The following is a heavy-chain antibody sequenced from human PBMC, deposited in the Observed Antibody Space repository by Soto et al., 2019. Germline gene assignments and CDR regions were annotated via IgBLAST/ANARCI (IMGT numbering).Heavy chain of an antibody. CDR3: ARVAVSVVAATLGAFDI. CDR1: GGSISSSNW. Sequence: QVQLQESGPGLVKPSGTLSLTCAVSGGSISSSNWWSWVRQPPGQGLEWIGEIYHSGSTNYNPSLKSRVPISVDKSKNQFSLKLSSVTAADTAVYYCARVAVSVVAATLGAFDIWGQGTMVTVSS. J-gene: IGHJ3*02. CDR2: IYHSGST. D-gene: IGHD2-15*01. V-gene: IGHV4-4*02.